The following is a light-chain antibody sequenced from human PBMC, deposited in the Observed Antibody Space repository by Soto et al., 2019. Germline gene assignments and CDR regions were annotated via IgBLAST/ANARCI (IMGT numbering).Light chain of an antibody. V-gene: IGLV8-61*01. CDR3: VLYMGRGISM. CDR1: SGSVSTNNY. J-gene: IGLJ3*02. Sequence: QAVVTQEPSLSVSPAGTVTLTCGLNSGSVSTNNYPSWYQHTPGQAPRMLIYSTDTRSSGVPDRFSGSILGNKAALTITGAQADDESDYYCVLYMGRGISMFGGGTKLTVL. CDR2: STD.